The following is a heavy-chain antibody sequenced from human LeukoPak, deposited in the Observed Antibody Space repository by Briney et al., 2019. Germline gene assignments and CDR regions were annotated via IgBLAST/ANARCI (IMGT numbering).Heavy chain of an antibody. CDR2: VYYSGTT. CDR1: GGSMSSYY. V-gene: IGHV4-59*01. CDR3: AREPTTDDEGTWFDP. J-gene: IGHJ5*02. D-gene: IGHD1-1*01. Sequence: SETLSLTCTVSGGSMSSYYWSWIRQPPGKGLEWIGYVYYSGTTNYNPSLESRVTISVDTSKNQFSLKLNSVTVADTAVYYCAREPTTDDEGTWFDPWGQGTLVTVSS.